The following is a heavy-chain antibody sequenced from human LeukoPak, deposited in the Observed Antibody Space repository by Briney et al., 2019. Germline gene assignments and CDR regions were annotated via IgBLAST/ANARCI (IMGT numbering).Heavy chain of an antibody. D-gene: IGHD3-9*01. CDR1: GGSISSYY. Sequence: PSETLSLTCTVSGGSISSYYWSWIRQPPGKGLEWIGDIYYSGSTNYNPSLKSRVTISVDTSKNPFSLKLSSVTAADTAVYYCARHADILTGYYKGGFDYWGQGTLVTVSS. J-gene: IGHJ4*02. CDR3: ARHADILTGYYKGGFDY. CDR2: IYYSGST. V-gene: IGHV4-59*08.